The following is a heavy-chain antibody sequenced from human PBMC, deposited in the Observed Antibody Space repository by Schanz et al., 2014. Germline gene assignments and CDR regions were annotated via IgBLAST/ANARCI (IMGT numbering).Heavy chain of an antibody. CDR2: IIPPLRQT. CDR1: GATFNSFA. Sequence: QVHLVQSGAEVKEPGSSVKVSCTSSGATFNSFAFGWVRQAPGQGFEWVGSIIPPLRQTRYAQKFEERVIITADTSTTTVYMDLASLTSDDTAVYFCARIIDGDHLYWGQGTLVTVSS. J-gene: IGHJ4*02. CDR3: ARIIDGDHLY. V-gene: IGHV1-69*04. D-gene: IGHD4-17*01.